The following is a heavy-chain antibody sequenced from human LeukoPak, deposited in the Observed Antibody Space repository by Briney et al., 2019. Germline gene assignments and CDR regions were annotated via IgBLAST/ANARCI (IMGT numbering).Heavy chain of an antibody. D-gene: IGHD3/OR15-3a*01. Sequence: SVKVSCKASGGTFSSYAISWVRQAPGQGLEWMGRIIPIFGIANYAQKFQGRVTITADKSTSTAYMELSSLRSEDTAVYYCARLSYLLDPLAPQSYYYYGMDVWGQGTTVTVSS. CDR3: ARLSYLLDPLAPQSYYYYGMDV. J-gene: IGHJ6*02. V-gene: IGHV1-69*04. CDR2: IIPIFGIA. CDR1: GGTFSSYA.